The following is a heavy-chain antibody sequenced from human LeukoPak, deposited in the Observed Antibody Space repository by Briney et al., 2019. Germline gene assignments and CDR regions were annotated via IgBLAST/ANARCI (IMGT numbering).Heavy chain of an antibody. D-gene: IGHD6-13*01. CDR1: GYTFTSYA. Sequence: GASVKVSCKASGYTFTSYAMHWVRQAPGQRLEWMGWINAGNGNTKYSQEFQGRVTITRDTSASTAYMELSSLRSEDMAVYYCARAGIAAAGTYFLLNYWGQGTLVTVSS. CDR2: INAGNGNT. CDR3: ARAGIAAAGTYFLLNY. V-gene: IGHV1-3*03. J-gene: IGHJ4*02.